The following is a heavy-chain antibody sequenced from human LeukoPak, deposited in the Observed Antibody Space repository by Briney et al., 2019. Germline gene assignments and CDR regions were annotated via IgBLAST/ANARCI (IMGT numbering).Heavy chain of an antibody. CDR2: INPSGGST. Sequence: ASVKVSCKASGYTFTSYYMHWVRQAPGRGLEWMGIINPSGGSTSYAQKFQGRVTMTRDMSTSTVYMELSSLRSEDTAVYYCARDLGGEIAAYENCFDYWGQGTLVTVSS. CDR3: ARDLGGEIAAYENCFDY. CDR1: GYTFTSYY. J-gene: IGHJ4*02. V-gene: IGHV1-46*01. D-gene: IGHD6-6*01.